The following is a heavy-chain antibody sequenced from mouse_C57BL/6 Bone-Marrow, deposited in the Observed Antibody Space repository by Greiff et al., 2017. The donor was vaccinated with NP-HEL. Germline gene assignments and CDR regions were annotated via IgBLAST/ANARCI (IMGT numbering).Heavy chain of an antibody. CDR1: GYTFTSYG. V-gene: IGHV1-81*01. J-gene: IGHJ3*01. CDR3: ARTGFAY. CDR2: IYPRSGNT. Sequence: VQLQQSGAELARPGASVKLSCKASGYTFTSYGISWVKQRTGQGLEWIGEIYPRSGNTYYNEKFKGKATLTADKSSSTAYMELRSLTSADSAVYFCARTGFAYWGQGTLVTVSA.